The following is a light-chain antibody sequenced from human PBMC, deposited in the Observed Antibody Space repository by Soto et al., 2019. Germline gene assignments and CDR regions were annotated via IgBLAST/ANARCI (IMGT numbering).Light chain of an antibody. Sequence: QAVVTQPPSVSGAPGQRVTISCTGSSSNIGTDYDVHWYRQLPGTAPKLLVYGDSNRPSGVPDRFSGSKSGTSASLAITGLQAEDEADYYCQSYDTSLSGHYVFGTGTKLTVL. V-gene: IGLV1-40*01. J-gene: IGLJ1*01. CDR2: GDS. CDR3: QSYDTSLSGHYV. CDR1: SSNIGTDYD.